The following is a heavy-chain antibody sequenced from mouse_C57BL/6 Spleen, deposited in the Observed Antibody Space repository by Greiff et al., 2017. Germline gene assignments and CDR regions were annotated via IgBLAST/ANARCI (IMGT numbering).Heavy chain of an antibody. CDR3: ARGNWGYYFDY. V-gene: IGHV1-82*01. Sequence: QVQLQQSGPELVKPGASVKISCKASGYAFSSSWMNWVKQRPGKGLEWIGRIYPGDGDTNYNGKFKGKATLTADKSSSTAYMQLSSLTSEDSAVYFCARGNWGYYFDYWGQGTTLTVSS. CDR2: IYPGDGDT. J-gene: IGHJ2*01. CDR1: GYAFSSSW. D-gene: IGHD4-1*01.